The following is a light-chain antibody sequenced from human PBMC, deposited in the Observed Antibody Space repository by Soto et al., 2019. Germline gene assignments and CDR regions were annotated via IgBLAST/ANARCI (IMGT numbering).Light chain of an antibody. V-gene: IGLV2-8*01. J-gene: IGLJ1*01. CDR3: SSYVGTNSYV. CDR2: EVS. CDR1: SSDVGGCDY. Sequence: QSALTQPPSASGSPGQSVTISCTGTSSDVGGCDYVSWYKQHPGKAPKLMIYEVSKRPSGVPDRFSGSKSGNTAALTVSGLQAEDEADYYCSSYVGTNSYVFGTGTKVTVL.